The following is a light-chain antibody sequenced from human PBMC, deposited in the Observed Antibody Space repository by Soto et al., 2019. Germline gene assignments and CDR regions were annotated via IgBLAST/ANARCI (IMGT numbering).Light chain of an antibody. CDR2: DAS. J-gene: IGKJ1*01. V-gene: IGKV1-5*01. Sequence: DIQMTQSPSTLSASVGDRVTITCRARQSISSWLAWYQQKPGNAPKLLIYDASSFDSGFPSRFSGSGSGTACTLAISMLLPDHFATYYSHQYNSYSPRTFGQGTQVQIK. CDR1: QSISSW. CDR3: HQYNSYSPRT.